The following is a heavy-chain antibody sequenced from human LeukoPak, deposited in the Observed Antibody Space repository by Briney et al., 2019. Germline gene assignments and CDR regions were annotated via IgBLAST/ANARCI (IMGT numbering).Heavy chain of an antibody. Sequence: GGSLRLSCAASGFTFSSYGMHWVRQAPGKGLEWVAFIRYDGSNKYYADSVKGRFTISRDNAKNSLYLQMNSLRAEDTAVYYCARDWSTVTTAMDVWGKGTTVTVSS. CDR3: ARDWSTVTTAMDV. D-gene: IGHD4-17*01. J-gene: IGHJ6*04. CDR2: IRYDGSNK. V-gene: IGHV3-30*02. CDR1: GFTFSSYG.